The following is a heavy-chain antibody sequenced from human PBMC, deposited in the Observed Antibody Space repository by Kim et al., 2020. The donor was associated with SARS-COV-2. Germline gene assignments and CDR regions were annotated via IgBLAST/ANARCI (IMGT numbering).Heavy chain of an antibody. CDR1: GFTFSGYA. D-gene: IGHD7-27*01. J-gene: IGHJ3*02. V-gene: IGHV3-30-3*01. Sequence: GGSLRLSCAASGFTFSGYAMHWVRQAPGKGLGWVALILYDGSNKYYADSVKGRFTISRDNSKNTLYLQMNSLRAEDTAVYYCARSLGIWGAFDIWGQGTMVTVSS. CDR2: ILYDGSNK. CDR3: ARSLGIWGAFDI.